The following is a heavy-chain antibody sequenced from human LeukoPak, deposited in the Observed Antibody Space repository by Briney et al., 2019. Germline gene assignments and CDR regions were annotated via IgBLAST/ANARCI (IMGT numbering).Heavy chain of an antibody. Sequence: GGSLRLSCAASRFTFSRYWMSWVRQAPGKGLEWVANIKEDGSEIYYVDSVKGRFTISRDNAKNSLYLQMNSLRAEDTAVYYCARIIGAFGTYRYDSWGQGTLVSVSS. CDR3: ARIIGAFGTYRYDS. V-gene: IGHV3-7*01. CDR1: RFTFSRYW. CDR2: IKEDGSEI. J-gene: IGHJ4*02. D-gene: IGHD3-16*02.